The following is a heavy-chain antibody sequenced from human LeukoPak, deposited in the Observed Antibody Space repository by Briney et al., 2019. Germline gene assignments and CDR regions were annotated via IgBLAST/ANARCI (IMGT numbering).Heavy chain of an antibody. V-gene: IGHV3-30-3*01. CDR1: GFTFSSYA. D-gene: IGHD2-21*02. Sequence: GRSLRLSCAASGFTFSSYAMHWVRQAPGKGLGWVSVISYDGSNKYYADSVKGQFTISRDNSKNTLYLQMNRMRAEDTAVYYCARDSCGGDCLRWFDPWGQGTLVIVSS. CDR2: ISYDGSNK. CDR3: ARDSCGGDCLRWFDP. J-gene: IGHJ5*02.